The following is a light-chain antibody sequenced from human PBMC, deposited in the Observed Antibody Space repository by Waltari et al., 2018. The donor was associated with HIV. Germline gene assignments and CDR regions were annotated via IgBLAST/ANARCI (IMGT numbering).Light chain of an antibody. CDR3: GTWDSSLSAGV. CDR1: SSNIGNNY. Sequence: QSVLTQPPSVSAAPGQKVTISCSGSSSNIGNNYVSWSQQLPGTSPKILIYDNNRRPPGIPDRFSGSKSGTSATLGITGLQTGDEADYYCGTWDSSLSAGVFGGGTKLTVL. CDR2: DNN. V-gene: IGLV1-51*01. J-gene: IGLJ2*01.